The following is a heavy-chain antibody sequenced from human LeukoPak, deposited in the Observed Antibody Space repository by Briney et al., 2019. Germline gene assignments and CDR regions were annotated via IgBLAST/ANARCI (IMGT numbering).Heavy chain of an antibody. Sequence: PSETLSLTCTVSSGSIIGYYWAWLRQPPGKGLEWIGYIQYSGTTEYNPSLASRATISVDTAKDQFSLNLRSVTAADTAVYYCARDRAAGTLDFWGQGTLVTVSS. CDR1: SGSIIGYY. CDR3: ARDRAAGTLDF. V-gene: IGHV4-59*01. CDR2: IQYSGTT. D-gene: IGHD6-13*01. J-gene: IGHJ4*02.